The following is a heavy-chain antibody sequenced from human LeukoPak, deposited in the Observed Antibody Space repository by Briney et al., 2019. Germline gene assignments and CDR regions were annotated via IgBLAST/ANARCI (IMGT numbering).Heavy chain of an antibody. CDR3: AKDLSLDYGGKGDDI. CDR1: GFIFRNYG. D-gene: IGHD4-23*01. CDR2: VSPNGETA. V-gene: IGHV3-23*01. Sequence: GGTLRLSCAASGFIFRNYGMNWVRQPPGKGLEWVSGVSPNGETAYYADSVKGRFTISRDNSKNTVYLQVRSLRAEDTAVYYCAKDLSLDYGGKGDDIWGQGTMVTVSS. J-gene: IGHJ3*02.